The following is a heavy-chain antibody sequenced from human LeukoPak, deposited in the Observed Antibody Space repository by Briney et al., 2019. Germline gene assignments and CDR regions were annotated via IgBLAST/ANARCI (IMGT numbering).Heavy chain of an antibody. CDR1: RGAISSVVHY. D-gene: IGHD2-15*01. CDR3: AKELRYCSGGSCYDYYYYYYMDV. Sequence: TLSLTPTVSRGAISSVVHYWSWIRQPAGERLEWVGYIYSRGSTSYNPSRKYRLTISVDTSKNQFSLQLIPMTAANTAVYYCAKELRYCSGGSCYDYYYYYYMDVWGKGTTVTVSS. J-gene: IGHJ6*03. V-gene: IGHV4-30-4*08. CDR2: IYSRGST.